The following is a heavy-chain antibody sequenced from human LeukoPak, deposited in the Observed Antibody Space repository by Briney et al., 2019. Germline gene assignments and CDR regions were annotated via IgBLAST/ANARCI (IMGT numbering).Heavy chain of an antibody. CDR1: GYSFTRYW. Sequence: GESLKISCKGSGYSFTRYWIGWVRQMPGKGLQWMGIIYPGDSDIRYSPSFQGQVTISADKSSSTAYLQWSSLKASDTAMYYCARQGPMYAIDYWGQGTLVTVSS. CDR3: ARQGPMYAIDY. V-gene: IGHV5-51*01. J-gene: IGHJ4*02. CDR2: IYPGDSDI. D-gene: IGHD2-8*01.